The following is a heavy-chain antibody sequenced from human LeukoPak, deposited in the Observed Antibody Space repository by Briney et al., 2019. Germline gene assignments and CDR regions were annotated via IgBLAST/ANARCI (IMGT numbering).Heavy chain of an antibody. CDR1: GGSFSGYY. J-gene: IGHJ4*02. CDR3: ARWSYGGFDY. D-gene: IGHD5-18*01. CDR2: INHSGST. V-gene: IGHV4-34*01. Sequence: SETLSLTCAVYGGSFSGYYWSWIRQPPGKGLEWIGEINHSGSTNYNPSLKSRVTISVDTSKNQFSLKLSSVTAADTAVYYCARWSYGGFDYWGQGTLVTVSS.